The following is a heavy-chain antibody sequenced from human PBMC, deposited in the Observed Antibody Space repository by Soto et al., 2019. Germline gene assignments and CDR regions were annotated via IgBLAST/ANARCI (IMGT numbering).Heavy chain of an antibody. J-gene: IGHJ4*02. V-gene: IGHV3-30*18. CDR3: AKDSPGGGYDYPDY. Sequence: GGSLRLSCAASGFTFNTYGMHWVRQAPGKGLEWVAVVSYDGSNKYYADSVKGRFTISRDNSRNTLYLQMNSLRPEDTAVFYCAKDSPGGGYDYPDYWGRGALVTVSS. D-gene: IGHD5-12*01. CDR1: GFTFNTYG. CDR2: VSYDGSNK.